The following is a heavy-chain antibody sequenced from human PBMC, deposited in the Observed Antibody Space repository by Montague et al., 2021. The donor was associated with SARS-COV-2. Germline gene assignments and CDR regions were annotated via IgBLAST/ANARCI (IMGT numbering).Heavy chain of an antibody. J-gene: IGHJ3*02. CDR1: GGSFSGYY. Sequence: SETLSLTCAVYGGSFSGYYWTWIRQPPGKGLEWVGEINDRGSTNYNPSFESRLTMSVDTSKNQFSLRLKSVSAADTAVYYCARRTWGDSGVFDIWGRGTKVIVSS. CDR3: ARRTWGDSGVFDI. V-gene: IGHV4-34*01. D-gene: IGHD2-21*02. CDR2: INDRGST.